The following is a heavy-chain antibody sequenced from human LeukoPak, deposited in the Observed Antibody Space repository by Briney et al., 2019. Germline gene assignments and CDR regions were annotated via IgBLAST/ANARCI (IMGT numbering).Heavy chain of an antibody. J-gene: IGHJ6*04. D-gene: IGHD2-8*02. CDR3: ARGWWPHCYGMGV. V-gene: IGHV3-7*03. CDR2: INHNGSDK. Sequence: GGSLRLSCAASGFTFSSYWMTWVRQAPGKGLEWVADINHNGSDKYYADSVKGGFTISRDNARNSLYVQMDSVRAEDTAVYCCARGWWPHCYGMGVWGKGTTVTVSS. CDR1: GFTFSSYW.